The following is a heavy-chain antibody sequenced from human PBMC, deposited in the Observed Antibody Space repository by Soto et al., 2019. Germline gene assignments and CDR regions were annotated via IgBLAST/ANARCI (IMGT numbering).Heavy chain of an antibody. CDR3: ARIVSAAALPRGLDY. CDR2: INPSGGST. J-gene: IGHJ4*02. D-gene: IGHD6-13*01. Sequence: ASVKVSCKASGYTFTSYYMHWVRQAPGQGLEWMGIINPSGGSTSYAQKFQGRVTMTRDTSTSTVYMELSSLRSEDTAVYYCARIVSAAALPRGLDYWGQGTLVTVSS. V-gene: IGHV1-46*03. CDR1: GYTFTSYY.